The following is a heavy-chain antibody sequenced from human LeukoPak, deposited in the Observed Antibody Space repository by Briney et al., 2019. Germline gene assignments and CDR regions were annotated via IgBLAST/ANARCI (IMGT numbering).Heavy chain of an antibody. CDR1: GGTFSSYA. J-gene: IGHJ6*03. V-gene: IGHV1-69*05. Sequence: SVKVSCKASGGTFSSYAISWVRQAPGQGLEWVGGIIPIFGTANYAQKFQGRVTITTDESTSTAYMELTSLRSEDTAVYYCARGPKGHYYYYYMDVWGKWTTVTVSS. CDR2: IIPIFGTA. CDR3: ARGPKGHYYYYYMDV.